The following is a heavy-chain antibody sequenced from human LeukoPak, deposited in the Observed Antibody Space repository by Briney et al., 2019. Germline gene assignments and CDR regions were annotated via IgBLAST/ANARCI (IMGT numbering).Heavy chain of an antibody. CDR1: GGTFSSYA. V-gene: IGHV1-2*02. CDR3: ARGLDYYGSGSYYTLAGY. CDR2: INPNSGGT. Sequence: ASVKVSCKASGGTFSSYAISWVRQAPGQGLEWMGWINPNSGGTNYAQKFQGRVTMTRDTSISTAYMELSRLRSDNTAVYYCARGLDYYGSGSYYTLAGYWGQGTLVTVSS. J-gene: IGHJ4*02. D-gene: IGHD3-10*01.